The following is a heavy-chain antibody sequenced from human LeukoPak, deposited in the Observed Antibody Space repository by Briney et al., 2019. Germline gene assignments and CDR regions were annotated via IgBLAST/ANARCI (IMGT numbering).Heavy chain of an antibody. J-gene: IGHJ5*02. CDR1: GGSISSYY. D-gene: IGHD6-19*01. V-gene: IGHV4-59*08. CDR2: VYYSGST. Sequence: PSETLSLTCTVSGGSISSYYWSWIRQLPGKGLEWIGYVYYSGSTNYNPSLKSRVSISVDTSKNQFSLKLNSVTAADTAVYYCTRQPYTSGWYVWFDHWGPGTLVTVSS. CDR3: TRQPYTSGWYVWFDH.